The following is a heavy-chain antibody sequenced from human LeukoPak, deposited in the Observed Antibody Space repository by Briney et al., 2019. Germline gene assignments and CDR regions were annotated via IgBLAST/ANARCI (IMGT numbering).Heavy chain of an antibody. V-gene: IGHV1-2*02. D-gene: IGHD3-3*01. CDR3: ARDGDFWSGYYTKVY. J-gene: IGHJ4*02. CDR2: INPNSGGT. CDR1: GCTFTGYY. Sequence: ASVKVSCKASGCTFTGYYMHWVRQAPGQGLEWMGWINPNSGGTNYAQKFQGRVTMTRDTSISTAYMELSRLRSDDTAVYYCARDGDFWSGYYTKVYWGQGTLVTVSS.